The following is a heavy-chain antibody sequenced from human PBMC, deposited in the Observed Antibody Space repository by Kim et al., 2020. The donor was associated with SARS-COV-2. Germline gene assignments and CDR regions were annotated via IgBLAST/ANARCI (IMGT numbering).Heavy chain of an antibody. V-gene: IGHV3-30*18. Sequence: GGSQRLSCAASGFTFSNYVMHWVRQAPGKGLEWVAVISYDGTNKYYGESVKGRFTISRDNSKNTLYLQMNSLRAEDTAVYYCAKVGNILTDYFDPSPFQYWGQGTLVTVSS. D-gene: IGHD3-9*01. CDR3: AKVGNILTDYFDPSPFQY. CDR1: GFTFSNYV. CDR2: ISYDGTNK. J-gene: IGHJ4*02.